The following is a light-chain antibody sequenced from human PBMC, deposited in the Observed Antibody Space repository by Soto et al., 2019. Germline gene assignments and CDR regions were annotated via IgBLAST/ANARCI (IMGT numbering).Light chain of an antibody. CDR1: QSVSSN. CDR2: GAS. Sequence: EIVMTQSPATLSVSTGESATLSCRDSQSVSSNLAWYQQKPGQAPRLLIYGASTRATGIPARFSGSASGTEFTLTISSLQDEDFAVYYCQQYNNWPTFVQGTKVEIK. J-gene: IGKJ1*01. V-gene: IGKV3-15*01. CDR3: QQYNNWPT.